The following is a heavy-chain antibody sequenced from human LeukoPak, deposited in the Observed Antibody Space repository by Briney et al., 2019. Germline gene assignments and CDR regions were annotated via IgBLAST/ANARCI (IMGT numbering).Heavy chain of an antibody. V-gene: IGHV3-30*02. CDR1: GFTFSSFG. Sequence: GGSLRLSCAASGFTFSSFGIRWVRQAPGKGLEWVALIRSDGISKYYADSVKGRFTISRDNSKSTLYLQVNSLGAEDTAVYYCAKGKIPPGGFHFDYWGQGTLVTVSS. CDR3: AKGKIPPGGFHFDY. D-gene: IGHD5-12*01. CDR2: IRSDGISK. J-gene: IGHJ4*02.